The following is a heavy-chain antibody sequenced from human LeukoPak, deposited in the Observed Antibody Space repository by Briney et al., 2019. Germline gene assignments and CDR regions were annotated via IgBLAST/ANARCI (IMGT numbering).Heavy chain of an antibody. CDR2: INPSGGST. J-gene: IGHJ6*02. CDR3: ARDGWNDAPYYGMDV. Sequence: GASVKVSCKASGYTFTSYYMHWVRQAPGQGLEWMGIINPSGGSTSYAQKFQGRVTMTRDTSAGTAYMELSSLRSEDTAVYYCARDGWNDAPYYGMDVWGQGTTVTVSS. CDR1: GYTFTSYY. V-gene: IGHV1-46*01. D-gene: IGHD1-1*01.